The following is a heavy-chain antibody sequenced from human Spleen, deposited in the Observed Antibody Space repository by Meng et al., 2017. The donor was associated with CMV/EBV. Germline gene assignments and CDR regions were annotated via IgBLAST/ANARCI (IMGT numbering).Heavy chain of an antibody. V-gene: IGHV3-23*03. CDR1: GFTCSSYA. D-gene: IGHD6-13*01. CDR3: AKAYSGSWYREYYDY. CDR2: LYSAGGRT. J-gene: IGHJ4*02. Sequence: SGFTCSSYAMSWVRQAPGKGLEWVSILYSAGGRTYYADSVKGRFTISRDNSKNTLYLQMNSLRAEDTAVYYCAKAYSGSWYREYYDYWGQGTLVTVSS.